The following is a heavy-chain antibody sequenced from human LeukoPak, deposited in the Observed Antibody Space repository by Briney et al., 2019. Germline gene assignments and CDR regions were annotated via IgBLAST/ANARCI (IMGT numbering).Heavy chain of an antibody. V-gene: IGHV3-30-3*01. CDR1: GFTFSSYA. Sequence: GGSLRLSCAASGFTFSSYAMHWVRQAPGKGLEWVAVISYDGSNKYYADSVKGRFTISRDNSKNTLYLQMNSLRAEDTAVYYCAKDNFWSGWGYYYYYMDVWGKGTTVTVSS. CDR3: AKDNFWSGWGYYYYYMDV. D-gene: IGHD3-3*01. CDR2: ISYDGSNK. J-gene: IGHJ6*03.